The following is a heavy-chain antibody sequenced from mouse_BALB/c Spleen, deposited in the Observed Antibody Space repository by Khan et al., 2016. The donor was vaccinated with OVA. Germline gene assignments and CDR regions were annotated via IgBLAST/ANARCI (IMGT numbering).Heavy chain of an antibody. Sequence: EVELVESGGGSVKPGGSLKLSCAVSGFTFSSYAMSWVRQTPEKRLEWVASISSGGSTYYPDSVKGRLTISRDNASNILYLQMSSLRSEDMAMYYCAREAYRYDEYYFDYWGQGTTLTVSS. CDR2: ISSGGST. D-gene: IGHD2-14*01. CDR3: AREAYRYDEYYFDY. J-gene: IGHJ2*01. V-gene: IGHV5-6-5*01. CDR1: GFTFSSYA.